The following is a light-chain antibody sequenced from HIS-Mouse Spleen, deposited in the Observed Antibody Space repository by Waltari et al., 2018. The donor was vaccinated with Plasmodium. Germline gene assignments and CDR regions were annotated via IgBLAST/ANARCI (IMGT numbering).Light chain of an antibody. CDR2: DAS. Sequence: EIVLTQSPPTLSLSPGERATLSCRASPSVSSYLAWYQQKPGQAPRLLIYDASNRATSIPARFSGSGSGTDFTLTISSLEPEDFAVYYCQQRSNWPPITFGQGTRLEIK. V-gene: IGKV3-11*01. J-gene: IGKJ5*01. CDR3: QQRSNWPPIT. CDR1: PSVSSY.